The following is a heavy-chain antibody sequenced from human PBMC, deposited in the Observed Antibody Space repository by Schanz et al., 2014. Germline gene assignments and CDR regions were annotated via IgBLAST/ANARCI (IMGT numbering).Heavy chain of an antibody. V-gene: IGHV3-23*04. J-gene: IGHJ6*03. CDR2: IGGSGDST. CDR1: GFTFSTYT. D-gene: IGHD6-19*01. CDR3: ARDHQWLARYYMDV. Sequence: VQLVDSGGGLVKPGGSLRLSCAASGFTFSTYTLNWVRQAPGKGLEWVSGIGGSGDSTHYADSVKGRFIISRDNSKNTLYLQMNSLRAGDTAVYYCARDHQWLARYYMDVWGKGTTVTVSS.